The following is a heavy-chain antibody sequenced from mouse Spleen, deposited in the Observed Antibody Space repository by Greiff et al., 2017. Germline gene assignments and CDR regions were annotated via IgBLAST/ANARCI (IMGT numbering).Heavy chain of an antibody. CDR1: GYTFTSYG. V-gene: IGHV1-81*01. J-gene: IGHJ2*01. Sequence: QVQLQQSGAELARPGASGTLSCKASGYTFTSYGISWVKQRTGQGLEWIGEIYPRSGNTYYNEKFKGKATLTADKSSSTAYMELRSLTSEDSAVYFCATSPPGYWGQGTTLTVSS. CDR2: IYPRSGNT. CDR3: ATSPPGY.